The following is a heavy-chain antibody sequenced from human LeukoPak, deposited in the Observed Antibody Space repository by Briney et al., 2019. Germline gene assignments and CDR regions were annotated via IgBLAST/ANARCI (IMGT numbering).Heavy chain of an antibody. CDR1: GYTLTELS. CDR3: ATASAYNSYYYDSGLDY. J-gene: IGHJ4*02. Sequence: ASVKVSCKVSGYTLTELSMHGVRQAPGKGLEGRGGFDPEDGETIYAQKFQGRVTMTEDTATDTAYMELSSLRSEDTAVYYCATASAYNSYYYDSGLDYWGQGTLDTVSS. V-gene: IGHV1-24*01. D-gene: IGHD3-22*01. CDR2: FDPEDGET.